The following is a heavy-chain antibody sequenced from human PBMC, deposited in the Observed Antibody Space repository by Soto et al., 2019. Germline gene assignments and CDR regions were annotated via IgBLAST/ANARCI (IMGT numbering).Heavy chain of an antibody. J-gene: IGHJ4*02. V-gene: IGHV3-33*01. Sequence: QVQLVESGGVVVQPGRSLRLSCAASGFTFSSYGMHWFRQAPGKWLEWVAVIWYDGSNKYYADSVKGRFTISRDNAKNTLYLQMNSLRAEDTAVYYCARDPDTAMVTAFDYWGQGTLVTVSS. CDR2: IWYDGSNK. CDR1: GFTFSSYG. D-gene: IGHD5-18*01. CDR3: ARDPDTAMVTAFDY.